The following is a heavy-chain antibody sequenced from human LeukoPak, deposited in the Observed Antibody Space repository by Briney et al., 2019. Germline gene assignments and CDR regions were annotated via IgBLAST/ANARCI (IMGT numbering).Heavy chain of an antibody. J-gene: IGHJ4*02. V-gene: IGHV4-34*01. CDR1: GGSFSGYY. Sequence: PSETLSLTCAVYGGSFSGYYWSWIRQPPGKGLEWIGEINHSGSTNYNPSLKSRVTISVDTSKNQFSLKLSSVTAADTAVYYCARVTKYYYDSSGYYPFDYWGQGTLVTVSS. D-gene: IGHD3-22*01. CDR3: ARVTKYYYDSSGYYPFDY. CDR2: INHSGST.